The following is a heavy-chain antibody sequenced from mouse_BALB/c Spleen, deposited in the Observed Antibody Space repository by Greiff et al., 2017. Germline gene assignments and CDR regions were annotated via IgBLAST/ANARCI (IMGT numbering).Heavy chain of an antibody. CDR3: ARLGGNSWFAY. D-gene: IGHD1-1*02. V-gene: IGHV1-9*01. J-gene: IGHJ3*01. CDR1: GYTFSSYW. Sequence: QVQLQQSGAELMKPGASVKISCKATGYTFSSYWIEWVKQRPGHGLEWIGEILPGSGSTNYNEKFKGKATFTADTSSNTAYMQLSSLTSEDSAVYYCARLGGNSWFAYWGQGTLVTVSA. CDR2: ILPGSGST.